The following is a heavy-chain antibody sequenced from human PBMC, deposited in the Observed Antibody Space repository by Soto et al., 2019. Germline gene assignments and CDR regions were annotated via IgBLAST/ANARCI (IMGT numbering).Heavy chain of an antibody. Sequence: SETLSLTCAVYGGSFSGYYWTWIRQPPGTGLEWIGEINHSGSTNYNPSLKSRVTISVDTSKNQFSLKLTSVTAADTAVYYCARSGYSYGPNPLLYWGQGTLVTVSS. CDR3: ARSGYSYGPNPLLY. V-gene: IGHV4-34*01. CDR1: GGSFSGYY. CDR2: INHSGST. J-gene: IGHJ4*02. D-gene: IGHD5-18*01.